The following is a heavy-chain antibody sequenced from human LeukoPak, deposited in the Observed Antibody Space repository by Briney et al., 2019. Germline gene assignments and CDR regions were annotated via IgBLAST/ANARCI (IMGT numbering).Heavy chain of an antibody. Sequence: SVKVSCKASGGTFSSYAISWVRQAPGQGLEWMGGIIPIFGTANYAQKFQSRVTITADESTSTAYMELSSLRSEDTAVYYCARAPIITGTRWDYYYYMDVWGKGTTVTVSS. CDR3: ARAPIITGTRWDYYYYMDV. D-gene: IGHD1-20*01. J-gene: IGHJ6*03. V-gene: IGHV1-69*13. CDR1: GGTFSSYA. CDR2: IIPIFGTA.